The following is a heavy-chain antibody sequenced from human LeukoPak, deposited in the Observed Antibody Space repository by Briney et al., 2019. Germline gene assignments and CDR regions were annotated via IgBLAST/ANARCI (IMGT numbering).Heavy chain of an antibody. CDR3: ARVRYYYYMDV. V-gene: IGHV3-48*01. CDR1: GFTFSSYS. CDR2: ISSSSSTI. Sequence: GGSLRLSCAASGFTFSSYSMNWVRPAPGKGLEWVSYISSSSSTIYYADSVKGRFTISRDNAKNSLYLQMNSLRAEDTAVYYCARVRYYYYMDVWGKGTTVTVSS. J-gene: IGHJ6*03. D-gene: IGHD3-16*01.